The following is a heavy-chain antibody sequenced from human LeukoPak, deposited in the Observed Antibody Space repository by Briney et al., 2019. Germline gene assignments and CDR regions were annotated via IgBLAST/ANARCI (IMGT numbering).Heavy chain of an antibody. CDR2: VDPEDGET. CDR3: ATFPYYHDSSGYYGDY. Sequence: ASVKVSCKVSGYTFTHYYMHGVQQAPGKGLEWMGLVDPEDGETIYAEKFQGRVTITADTSTDTVDMELSSLRSEDTAVYYCATFPYYHDSSGYYGDYWGQGTLVTVSS. V-gene: IGHV1-69-2*01. CDR1: GYTFTHYY. J-gene: IGHJ4*02. D-gene: IGHD3-22*01.